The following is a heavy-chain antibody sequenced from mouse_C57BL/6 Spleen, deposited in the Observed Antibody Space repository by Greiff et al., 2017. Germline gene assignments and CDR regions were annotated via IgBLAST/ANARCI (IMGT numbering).Heavy chain of an antibody. CDR1: GYTFTSYW. CDR3: ARAISLINTGYAMDY. V-gene: IGHV1-64*01. D-gene: IGHD1-2*01. CDR2: IHPNSGST. Sequence: VQLQQPGAELVKPGASVKLSCKASGYTFTSYWMHWVKQRPGQGLEWIGMIHPNSGSTNYNEKFKSKATLTVDKSSSTAYMQLSSLTSEDSAVYYCARAISLINTGYAMDYWGQGTSVTVSS. J-gene: IGHJ4*01.